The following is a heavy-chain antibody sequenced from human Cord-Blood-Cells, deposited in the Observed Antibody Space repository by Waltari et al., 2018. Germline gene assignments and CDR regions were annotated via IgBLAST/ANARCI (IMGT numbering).Heavy chain of an antibody. J-gene: IGHJ6*02. CDR1: GFTFSSYW. V-gene: IGHV3-74*01. CDR3: ARSMRLLTVTTYYYYYGMDV. CDR2: INSDGSST. Sequence: EVQLVESGGGLVQPGGSLRLSCAASGFTFSSYWMHWVRQAPGKGLVWVSRINSDGSSTSYADSVKGRFTISRDNAKNTLYLQMNSLRDEDTAVYYCARSMRLLTVTTYYYYYGMDVWGQGTTVTVSS. D-gene: IGHD4-17*01.